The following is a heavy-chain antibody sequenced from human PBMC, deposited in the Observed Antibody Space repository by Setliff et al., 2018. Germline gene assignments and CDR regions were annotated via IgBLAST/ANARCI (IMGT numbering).Heavy chain of an antibody. J-gene: IGHJ4*02. CDR1: GFTFSSYG. CDR3: AKDVTYSNPYYFDY. CDR2: IRYGGNDQ. Sequence: GGSLRLSCAASGFTFSSYGMHWVRQAPGKGLEWVAFIRYGGNDQYFADSVKGRFVISRDNSKNTLYLQMHSLRPEDTALYYCAKDVTYSNPYYFDYWGQGTLVTVSS. V-gene: IGHV3-30*02. D-gene: IGHD4-4*01.